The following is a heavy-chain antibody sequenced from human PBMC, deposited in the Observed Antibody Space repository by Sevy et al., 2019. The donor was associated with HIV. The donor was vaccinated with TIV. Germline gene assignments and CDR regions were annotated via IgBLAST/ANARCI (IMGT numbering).Heavy chain of an antibody. D-gene: IGHD6-13*01. CDR2: IRNKADSYTT. Sequence: GGSLRLSCAASGFTFSDHYMEWVRQAPGKGLEWVGRIRNKADSYTTEYAASVKGRFTISRDDSKNSLYLLMNSLKTEDTAVYYCTTHAGIAAGGRVFDYWGQGTLVTVSS. J-gene: IGHJ4*02. V-gene: IGHV3-72*01. CDR3: TTHAGIAAGGRVFDY. CDR1: GFTFSDHY.